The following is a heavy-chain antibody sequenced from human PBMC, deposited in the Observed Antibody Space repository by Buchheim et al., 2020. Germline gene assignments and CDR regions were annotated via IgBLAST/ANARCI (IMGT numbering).Heavy chain of an antibody. V-gene: IGHV3-33*01. CDR2: IGYDGSNK. CDR1: GFTFSSYG. D-gene: IGHD5-18*01. CDR3: ARESSVYSYGSYYFDY. Sequence: QVQLVESGGGVVQPGRSLRLSCAASGFTFSSYGMHWVRQAPGKGLEWVAVIGYDGSNKYYADSVKGRFTISRDNSKNTLYLQMNSLRAEDTAVYYCARESSVYSYGSYYFDYWGQGTL. J-gene: IGHJ4*02.